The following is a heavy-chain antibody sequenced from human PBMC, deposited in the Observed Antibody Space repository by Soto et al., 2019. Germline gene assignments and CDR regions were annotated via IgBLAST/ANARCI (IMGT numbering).Heavy chain of an antibody. J-gene: IGHJ4*02. CDR1: GFTFTNYA. V-gene: IGHV3-30-3*01. D-gene: IGHD1-7*01. Sequence: VQLVESGGGVVQPGRSLRLSCAASGFTFTNYAMHWVRQAPGKGLEWVAVISFDGTYKYYAESVKGRFTISRDNSKNTLYLQMNNLRPEDMALYYCASGGDWNWNYSFKYWGQGTLVTVSS. CDR2: ISFDGTYK. CDR3: ASGGDWNWNYSFKY.